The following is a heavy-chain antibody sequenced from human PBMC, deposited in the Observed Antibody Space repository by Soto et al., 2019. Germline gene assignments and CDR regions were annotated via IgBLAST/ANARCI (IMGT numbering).Heavy chain of an antibody. D-gene: IGHD3-3*02. Sequence: SETLSLTCTVSGGSISSSSYYWGWIRQPPGKGLEWIGSIYYSGSTYYNPSLKSRVTISVDTSKNQFSLKLSSVTAADPAVYYCVSPKIAFYNWFDPWGQGTLVTVSS. J-gene: IGHJ5*02. CDR2: IYYSGST. CDR3: VSPKIAFYNWFDP. V-gene: IGHV4-39*01. CDR1: GGSISSSSYY.